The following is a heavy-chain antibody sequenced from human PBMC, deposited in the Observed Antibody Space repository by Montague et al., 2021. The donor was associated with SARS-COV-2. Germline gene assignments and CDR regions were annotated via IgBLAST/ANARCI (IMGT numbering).Heavy chain of an antibody. D-gene: IGHD2-8*01. CDR1: GGSISGYY. V-gene: IGHV4-59*01. CDR3: ARLLRSCSNGVCRAYYYYAMDV. Sequence: SETLSLTCTVSGGSISGYYWSWIRQSPGKGLVWIGNIYYSGSTKXXPFLESRVTVSVDRSKNQVSLKLSSVTPADTAVYYCARLLRSCSNGVCRAYYYYAMDVWGQGTTVTVSS. J-gene: IGHJ6*02. CDR2: IYYSGST.